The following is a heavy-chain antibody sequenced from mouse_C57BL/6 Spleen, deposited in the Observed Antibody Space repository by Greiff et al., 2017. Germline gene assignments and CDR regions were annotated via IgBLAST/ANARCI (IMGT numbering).Heavy chain of an antibody. D-gene: IGHD2-4*01. CDR2: IDPEDGDT. Sequence: EVKLQESGAELVRPGASVKLSCTASGFNIKDYHMHWVKQRPEQGLEWIGRIDPEDGDTEYAPKFQGKATMTADTSSNTAYLQLSSLTSEDTAVYYCTRGNDDYDGTPRYFDVWGTGTTVTVSS. J-gene: IGHJ1*03. CDR3: TRGNDDYDGTPRYFDV. V-gene: IGHV14-1*01. CDR1: GFNIKDYH.